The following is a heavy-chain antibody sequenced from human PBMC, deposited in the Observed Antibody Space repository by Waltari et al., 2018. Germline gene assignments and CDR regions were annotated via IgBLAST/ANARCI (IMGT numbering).Heavy chain of an antibody. CDR2: ISGDNSYT. V-gene: IGHV3-21*06. D-gene: IGHD2-21*02. J-gene: IGHJ4*02. Sequence: EVQLVESGGGLVQPGGSLRLSCVASGFMFSRYSLHWLLLPPGKGLEWVSSISGDNSYTFYSGSVKGRFTISRDNAKNSLFLQMNGLRDEDTAIYYCAKEGLGGDRQFDYWGQGTLVSVSS. CDR3: AKEGLGGDRQFDY. CDR1: GFMFSRYS.